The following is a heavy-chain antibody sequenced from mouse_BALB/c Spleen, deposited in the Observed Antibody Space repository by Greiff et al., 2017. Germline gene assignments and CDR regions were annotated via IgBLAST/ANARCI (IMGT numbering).Heavy chain of an antibody. CDR2: IYPGNSDT. V-gene: IGHV1-5*01. CDR1: GYTFTSYW. CDR3: TREGNYYGSPFDY. J-gene: IGHJ2*01. D-gene: IGHD1-1*01. Sequence: EVQLQQSGTVLARPGASVKMSCKASGYTFTSYWMHWVKHRPGQGLEWIGAIYPGNSDTSYNQKFKGKAKLTAVTSTSTAYMELSSLTNEDSAVYYCTREGNYYGSPFDYWGQGTTLTVSS.